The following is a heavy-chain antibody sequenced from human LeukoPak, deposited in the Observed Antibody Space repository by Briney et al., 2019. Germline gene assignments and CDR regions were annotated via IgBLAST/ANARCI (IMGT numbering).Heavy chain of an antibody. D-gene: IGHD2-15*01. CDR1: GLTVSNNY. V-gene: IGHV3-53*01. CDR2: IYSDGST. J-gene: IGHJ4*02. Sequence: GGSLRLSCAASGLTVSNNYMKWVRQAPGKGLEWVSLIYSDGSTYYADSVKGRFTISRDTPKNTVYLQMNSLRAEDTAVYYCARDKHCSGGSCSGLWGQGTLVTVSS. CDR3: ARDKHCSGGSCSGL.